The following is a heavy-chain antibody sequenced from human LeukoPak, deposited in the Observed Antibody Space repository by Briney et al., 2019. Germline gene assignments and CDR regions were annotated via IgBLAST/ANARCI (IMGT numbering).Heavy chain of an antibody. D-gene: IGHD3-10*01. CDR3: ARVRHSALTTVVRPKGYYYMDV. Sequence: SETLSLTCTVSGGSISSYYWTWIRQPAGKGLEWIGRIYTSGSPNYNSSLKSRATMSVDTSKNQFSLKLSSVTAADTAVYYCARVRHSALTTVVRPKGYYYMDVWDKGTTVTVSS. V-gene: IGHV4-4*07. CDR2: IYTSGSP. J-gene: IGHJ6*03. CDR1: GGSISSYY.